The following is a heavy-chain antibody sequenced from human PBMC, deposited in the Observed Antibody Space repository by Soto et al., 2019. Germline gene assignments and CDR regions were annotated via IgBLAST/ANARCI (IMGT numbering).Heavy chain of an antibody. CDR2: IYYSGST. CDR1: GGSISSGGYY. Sequence: SETLSLTCTVSGGSISSGGYYWSWIRQHPGKGLEWIGYIYYSGSTYYNPSLKSRVTISVDTSKNQFSLKLSSVTAADTAVYYCARWALSRSVVYFDYWGQGTLVTVSS. J-gene: IGHJ4*02. D-gene: IGHD1-26*01. CDR3: ARWALSRSVVYFDY. V-gene: IGHV4-31*03.